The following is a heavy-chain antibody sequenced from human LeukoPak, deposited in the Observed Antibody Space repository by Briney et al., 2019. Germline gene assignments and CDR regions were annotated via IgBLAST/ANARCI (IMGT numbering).Heavy chain of an antibody. CDR1: GYTFTGYY. Sequence: GASVKVSCKASGYTFTGYYMHWVRQAPGQGLEWMGWMNPNSGNTGYAQKFQGRVTITRNTSISTAYMELSSLRSEDTAVYYCARGVRVEVGWELPRGYYYYMDVWGKGTTVTVSS. D-gene: IGHD1-26*01. CDR3: ARGVRVEVGWELPRGYYYYMDV. J-gene: IGHJ6*03. CDR2: MNPNSGNT. V-gene: IGHV1-8*03.